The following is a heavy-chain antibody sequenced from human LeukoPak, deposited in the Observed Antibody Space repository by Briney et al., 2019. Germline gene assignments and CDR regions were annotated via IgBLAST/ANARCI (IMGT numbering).Heavy chain of an antibody. V-gene: IGHV4-4*02. CDR1: GGSIISSNW. Sequence: PSGTLSLTCAVSGGSIISSNWWSWVRQPPGKGLEWIGEIYHSGSTNYNPSLKSRVTISVDKSKNQFSLKLSSVTAADTAVYYCARGLLDDYVWGSYRYRGQYFDYWGQGTLVTVSS. J-gene: IGHJ4*02. CDR3: ARGLLDDYVWGSYRYRGQYFDY. CDR2: IYHSGST. D-gene: IGHD3-16*02.